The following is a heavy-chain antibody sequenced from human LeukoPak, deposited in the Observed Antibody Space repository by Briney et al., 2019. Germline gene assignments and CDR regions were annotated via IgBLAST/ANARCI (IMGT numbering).Heavy chain of an antibody. Sequence: PGGSLRLSCAASGFTFRTYSMNWVRQVPGKGLEWVSSISSSDYYIYYADSVRGRFTISRDNAKNSLYLQMNSLRAEDTAVYYCAKRASIPSSPTFSTYYYYMDVWGKGTTVTVSS. J-gene: IGHJ6*03. V-gene: IGHV3-21*01. CDR1: GFTFRTYS. CDR2: ISSSDYYI. D-gene: IGHD6-6*01. CDR3: AKRASIPSSPTFSTYYYYMDV.